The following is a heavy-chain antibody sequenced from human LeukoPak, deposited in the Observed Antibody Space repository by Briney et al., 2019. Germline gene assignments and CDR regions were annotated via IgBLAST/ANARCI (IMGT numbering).Heavy chain of an antibody. J-gene: IGHJ5*02. CDR2: INHSGST. CDR3: AREPSDSSWYGNWFDP. CDR1: GGSFSGYY. D-gene: IGHD6-13*01. Sequence: SETLSLTCAVYGGSFSGYYWSWIRQPPGKGLEWIGEINHSGSTNYNPSLKSRVTISVDTSKNQFSLKLSSVTAADTAVYYCAREPSDSSWYGNWFDPWGQGTLVTVSS. V-gene: IGHV4-34*01.